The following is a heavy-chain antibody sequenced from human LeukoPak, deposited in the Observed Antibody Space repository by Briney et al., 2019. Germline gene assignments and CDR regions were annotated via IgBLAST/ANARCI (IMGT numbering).Heavy chain of an antibody. CDR2: IIPIFGTA. V-gene: IGHV1-69*13. CDR1: GGTFSSYA. D-gene: IGHD5-24*01. CDR3: ARVWSGLDDYTNWFDP. J-gene: IGHJ5*02. Sequence: ASVKVSCKASGGTFSSYAISWVRQAPGQGLEWMGGIIPIFGTANYAQKFQGRVTITADESTSTAYMELSSLRSEDTAVYYCARVWSGLDDYTNWFDPWGQGTLVTVSS.